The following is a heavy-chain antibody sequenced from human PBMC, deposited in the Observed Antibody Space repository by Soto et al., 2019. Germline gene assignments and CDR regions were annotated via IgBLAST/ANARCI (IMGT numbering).Heavy chain of an antibody. J-gene: IGHJ4*02. V-gene: IGHV4-4*07. CDR1: GGSISSYY. Sequence: PSETLSLTCTVSGGSISSYYWIWIRQPAGKGLEWIGRVFISGSTNYNPSLESRVTMSVDTSKNQFSLRLSSVTAADTAVYYCASALLDFGDYYFHYWGQGALVTVSS. CDR2: VFISGST. D-gene: IGHD4-17*01. CDR3: ASALLDFGDYYFHY.